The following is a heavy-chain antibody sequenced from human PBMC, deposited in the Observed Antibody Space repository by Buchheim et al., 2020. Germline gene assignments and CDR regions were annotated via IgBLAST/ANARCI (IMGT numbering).Heavy chain of an antibody. J-gene: IGHJ4*02. D-gene: IGHD4-17*01. CDR1: GFTFSHFS. Sequence: EVQLVESGGGLVKPGGSLRLSCAASGFTFSHFSMNWVRQAPGRGLEWVSSISSRSTSYIYYADSVKGRFTISRDNAENSLYLQTNSLRAEDTAVYYCTREGLDYVGLSDYWGRGTL. CDR3: TREGLDYVGLSDY. CDR2: ISSRSTSYI. V-gene: IGHV3-21*01.